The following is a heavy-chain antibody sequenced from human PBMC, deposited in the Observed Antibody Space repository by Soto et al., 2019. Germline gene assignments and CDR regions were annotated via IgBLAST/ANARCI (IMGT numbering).Heavy chain of an antibody. Sequence: GGSLRLSCTASGFTFGDYAMSWFRQAPGKGLEWVVFIRSKAYGGTTEYAASVKGRFTISRDDSKSIAYLQRNSLKTEDTAVYYCTRDTRFYGDYVRYYYYYMDVWGKGTTVTVSS. V-gene: IGHV3-49*03. CDR3: TRDTRFYGDYVRYYYYYMDV. CDR1: GFTFGDYA. J-gene: IGHJ6*03. CDR2: IRSKAYGGTT. D-gene: IGHD4-17*01.